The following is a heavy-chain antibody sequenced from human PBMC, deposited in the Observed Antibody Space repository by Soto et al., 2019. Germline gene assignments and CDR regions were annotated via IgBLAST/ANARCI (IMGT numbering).Heavy chain of an antibody. Sequence: EVQVVESGGGLVKPGGSLRLSCAASGFTFNTYGMNWIRQGPGKGLEWVSSISSGSEDIYYADSVKGRFTISRDNAKNLLYRQMIGLSAEDPGVYYCVPGAAAGAEDSWVQGTLVTVSS. J-gene: IGHJ4*02. D-gene: IGHD6-13*01. CDR1: GFTFNTYG. CDR2: ISSGSEDI. V-gene: IGHV3-21*01. CDR3: VPGAAAGAEDS.